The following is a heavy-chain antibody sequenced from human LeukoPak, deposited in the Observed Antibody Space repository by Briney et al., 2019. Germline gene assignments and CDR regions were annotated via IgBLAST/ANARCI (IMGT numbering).Heavy chain of an antibody. J-gene: IGHJ6*02. V-gene: IGHV4-31*03. D-gene: IGHD4-23*01. CDR3: ARDMVTPGGYYYYGMDV. CDR2: IYYSAST. Sequence: SETLSLTCTVSGGSISSGGYYWSWIRQHPGKGLEWIGYIYYSASTYYNPSLKSRVTISVDTSKNQFSLKLSSVTAADTAVYYCARDMVTPGGYYYYGMDVWGQGTTVTVSS. CDR1: GGSISSGGYY.